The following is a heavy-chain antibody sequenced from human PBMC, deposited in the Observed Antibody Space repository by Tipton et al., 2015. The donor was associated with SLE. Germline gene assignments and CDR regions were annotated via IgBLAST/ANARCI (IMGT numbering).Heavy chain of an antibody. J-gene: IGHJ6*02. D-gene: IGHD6-13*01. Sequence: RSLRLSCAGSGFTFSSYGMHWVRQAPGKGLEWVAVIWYDGSNKYYADSVKGRFTISRDNSKNTLYLQMNSLRAEDTALYYCASQQSYYYAMDVWGQGTTVTVSS. CDR1: GFTFSSYG. CDR3: ASQQSYYYAMDV. V-gene: IGHV3-33*08. CDR2: IWYDGSNK.